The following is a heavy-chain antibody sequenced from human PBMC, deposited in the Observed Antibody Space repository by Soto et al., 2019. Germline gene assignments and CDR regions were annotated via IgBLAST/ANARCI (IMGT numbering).Heavy chain of an antibody. CDR3: ARHRYSSTSYYYYGMDV. D-gene: IGHD5-18*01. CDR1: GGSISRSSYY. Sequence: QLQLQESGPGLVKPSETLSLTCTVSGGSISRSSYYWGWIRQPPGKGLEWIGSIYYSGSTYYNPSLKSRVTISVDTSKTQFSLKLSSVPAADTAVYYCARHRYSSTSYYYYGMDVWGQGTTVTVSS. CDR2: IYYSGST. J-gene: IGHJ6*02. V-gene: IGHV4-39*01.